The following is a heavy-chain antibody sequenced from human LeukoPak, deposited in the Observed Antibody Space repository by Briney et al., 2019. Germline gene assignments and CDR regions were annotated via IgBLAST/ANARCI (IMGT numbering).Heavy chain of an antibody. J-gene: IGHJ5*02. CDR1: GYTFTSYD. Sequence: GASVKVSCKASGYTFTSYDINWVRQATGQGLEWMGWMNPNSGNTGYAQKFQGRVTITRNTSISTAYMELSSLRSEDTAVYYCARGGPPKCYDFWSGYYTSNWFDPWGQGTLVTVSS. D-gene: IGHD3-3*01. CDR3: ARGGPPKCYDFWSGYYTSNWFDP. V-gene: IGHV1-8*03. CDR2: MNPNSGNT.